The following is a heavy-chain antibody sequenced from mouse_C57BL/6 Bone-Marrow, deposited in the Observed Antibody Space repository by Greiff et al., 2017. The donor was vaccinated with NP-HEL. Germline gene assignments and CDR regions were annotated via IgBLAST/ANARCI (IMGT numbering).Heavy chain of an antibody. CDR1: GYTFTSYW. CDR2: IDPSDSYT. CDR3: ARYYGSTLFAY. D-gene: IGHD1-1*01. V-gene: IGHV1-50*01. J-gene: IGHJ3*01. Sequence: VQLQQPGAELVKPGASVKLSCKASGYTFTSYWMQWVKQRPGQGLEWIGEIDPSDSYTNYNQKFKGKATLTVDTSSRTAYMQLSSLTSEDSAVYYCARYYGSTLFAYWGQGTLVTVSA.